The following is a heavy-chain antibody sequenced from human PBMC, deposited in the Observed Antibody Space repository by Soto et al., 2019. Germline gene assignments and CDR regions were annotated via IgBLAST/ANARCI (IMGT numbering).Heavy chain of an antibody. CDR2: INPATGAA. Sequence: QLHLVQSGAVVKKPGASVTVSCSASGYPVTAYYMHWVRQAPGRGLEWMGGINPATGAAKYTQTFQGRVTMPRETATSTVFRELSGLTSEDTAVFYCARGGGVGVAGSAAFDMWGQGTLVTVSS. V-gene: IGHV1-2*02. CDR3: ARGGGVGVAGSAAFDM. CDR1: GYPVTAYY. D-gene: IGHD3-3*01. J-gene: IGHJ3*02.